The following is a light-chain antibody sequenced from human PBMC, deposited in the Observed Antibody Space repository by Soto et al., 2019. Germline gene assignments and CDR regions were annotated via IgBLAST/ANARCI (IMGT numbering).Light chain of an antibody. CDR3: SSYAGSNTVYV. V-gene: IGLV2-8*01. CDR2: QVS. Sequence: QSALTQPPSASGSPGQSITISCAGTSSDVGAYNSVSWYQQHPGKAPELLIYQVSQRPSGVPDRFSGSKSGNTASLTVSGLQPEDEADYYCSSYAGSNTVYVFGTGTKVTVL. J-gene: IGLJ1*01. CDR1: SSDVGAYNS.